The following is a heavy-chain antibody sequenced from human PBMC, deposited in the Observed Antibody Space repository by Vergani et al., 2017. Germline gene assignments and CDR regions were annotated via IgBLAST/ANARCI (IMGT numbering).Heavy chain of an antibody. CDR2: INHSGST. V-gene: IGHV4-34*01. J-gene: IGHJ5*02. D-gene: IGHD2-15*01. Sequence: QVQLQQWGAGLLKPSETLSLTCAVYDGSFSGYYWSWIRQPPGKGLEWIGEINHSGSTNYNPSLKSRVTISVDTSKNQFSLKLSSVTAADTAVYYCARGRLYCSGGSCPNWFDPWGQGTLVTVSS. CDR1: DGSFSGYY. CDR3: ARGRLYCSGGSCPNWFDP.